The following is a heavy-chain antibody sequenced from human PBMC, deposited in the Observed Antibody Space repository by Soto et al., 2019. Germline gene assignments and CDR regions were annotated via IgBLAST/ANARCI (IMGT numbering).Heavy chain of an antibody. V-gene: IGHV3-53*01. J-gene: IGHJ4*02. CDR1: GFTVSSNY. CDR3: ARTSSSWYSFYFDY. Sequence: EVQLVESGGGLIQPGGSLRLSCAASGFTVSSNYMSWVRQAPGKGLEWVSVSYSGGSTYYADSVKGRFTISRDNSKNTLYLQMSRLRVEDTGVYYCARTSSSWYSFYFDYWGQGTQVTVSS. CDR2: SYSGGST. D-gene: IGHD6-13*01.